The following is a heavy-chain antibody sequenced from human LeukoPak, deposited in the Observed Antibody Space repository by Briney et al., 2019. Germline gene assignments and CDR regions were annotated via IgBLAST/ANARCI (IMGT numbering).Heavy chain of an antibody. J-gene: IGHJ5*02. CDR2: ISSSGSTI. CDR1: GFTFSDYY. V-gene: IGHV3-11*04. Sequence: PGGSLRLSCAASGFTFSDYYMSWIRQAPGKGLEWVSYISSSGSTIYYADSVKGRFTISRDNAKNSLYLQMNSLRAEDTAVYYCARVPRYSGSYPNWFDPWGQGTLVTVSS. CDR3: ARVPRYSGSYPNWFDP. D-gene: IGHD1-26*01.